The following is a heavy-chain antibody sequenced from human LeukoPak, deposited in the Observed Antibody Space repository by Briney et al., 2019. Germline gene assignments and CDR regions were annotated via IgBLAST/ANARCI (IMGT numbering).Heavy chain of an antibody. Sequence: PSETLSLTCAVYGGSFSGYYWSWIRQPPGKGLEWIGEINHSGSTNYNPSLKSRVTISVDTSKNQFSLKLSSVTAADTAVYYCARGFKPPTYSGYLSGRGSRWFDPWGQGTLVTVSS. CDR3: ARGFKPPTYSGYLSGRGSRWFDP. V-gene: IGHV4-34*01. D-gene: IGHD5-12*01. CDR2: INHSGST. J-gene: IGHJ5*02. CDR1: GGSFSGYY.